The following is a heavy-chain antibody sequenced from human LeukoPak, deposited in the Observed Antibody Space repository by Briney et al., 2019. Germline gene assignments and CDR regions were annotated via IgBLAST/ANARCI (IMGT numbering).Heavy chain of an antibody. CDR2: TYYRSKWYN. V-gene: IGHV6-1*01. CDR3: ARGITCTSCHALYNWFDP. D-gene: IGHD2-2*01. J-gene: IGHJ5*02. Sequence: SQTLSLTCAISGDSVSSNSAAWNWIRQSPSRGLEWLGRTYYRSKWYNDYAVSVKSRITINPDTSKNQFSLKLSSVTAADTAVYYCARGITCTSCHALYNWFDPWGQGTLVTVSS. CDR1: GDSVSSNSAA.